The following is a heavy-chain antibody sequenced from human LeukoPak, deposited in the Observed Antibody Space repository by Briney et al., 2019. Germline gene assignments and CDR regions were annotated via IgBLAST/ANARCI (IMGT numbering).Heavy chain of an antibody. Sequence: GGSLKLSCAASGFTFSEYSMYWVRQASGKGLEWVGRIRSQANDYATAYAASVKGRFTISRDDSKNTAFLQMNSLKTEDTAVYYCTRTMERYCRRINCYPPDYWGQGTLVSVSS. D-gene: IGHD2-2*01. CDR2: IRSQANDYAT. CDR3: TRTMERYCRRINCYPPDY. CDR1: GFTFSEYS. J-gene: IGHJ4*02. V-gene: IGHV3-73*01.